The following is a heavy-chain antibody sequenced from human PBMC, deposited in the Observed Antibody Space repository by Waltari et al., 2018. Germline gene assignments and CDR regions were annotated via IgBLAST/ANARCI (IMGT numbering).Heavy chain of an antibody. V-gene: IGHV4-34*01. CDR2: INHSGST. CDR3: ARVPAAMAEDAFDI. J-gene: IGHJ3*02. CDR1: GGSFRGYY. Sequence: QVQLQQWGAGLLKPSETLSLTCAVYGGSFRGYYWSWIRQPPGKGLEWIGEINHSGSTNYNPSLKSRVTISVDTSKNQFALKLSSVTAADTAVYYCARVPAAMAEDAFDIWGQGTMVTVSS. D-gene: IGHD2-2*01.